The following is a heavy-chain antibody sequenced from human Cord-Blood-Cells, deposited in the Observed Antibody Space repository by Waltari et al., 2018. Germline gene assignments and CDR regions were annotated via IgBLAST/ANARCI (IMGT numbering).Heavy chain of an antibody. J-gene: IGHJ3*02. CDR3: ARHDPTDYDFWSGYAFDI. V-gene: IGHV4-39*01. CDR1: GGSISSSSYY. Sequence: QLQLQESGPGLVKPSETLSLTCTVSGGSISSSSYYWGWIRQPPGKGLEWIGSIYYSGSTYYNPCLKSRVTISVDTSKNQFSLKLSSVTAADTAVYYCARHDPTDYDFWSGYAFDIWGQGTMVTVSS. D-gene: IGHD3-3*01. CDR2: IYYSGST.